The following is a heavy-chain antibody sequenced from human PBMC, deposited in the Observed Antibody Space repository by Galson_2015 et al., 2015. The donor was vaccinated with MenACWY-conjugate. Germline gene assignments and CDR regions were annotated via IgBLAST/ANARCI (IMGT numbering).Heavy chain of an antibody. V-gene: IGHV4-59*02. CDR3: ARAGTKQGRIDV. D-gene: IGHD2-8*01. Sequence: TLSLTCSVSGGSVTTYYWNWIRQPPGKGLAWIGYIYNSGITNYNASLKSRVTMSVDTSKNQVSLELRSVTAADTAVYYCARAGTKQGRIDVRGQGTTVTVSS. CDR1: GGSVTTYY. CDR2: IYNSGIT. J-gene: IGHJ6*02.